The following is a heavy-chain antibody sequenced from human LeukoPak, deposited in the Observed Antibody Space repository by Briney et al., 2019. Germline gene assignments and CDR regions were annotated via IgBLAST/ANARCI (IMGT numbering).Heavy chain of an antibody. D-gene: IGHD4-11*01. CDR2: ISSSGSTI. Sequence: GGSLRLSCAASGFTFSSYEMNSVRQAPGKGLEWVSYISSSGSTIYYADSVKGRFTISRDNAKNSLYLQMNSLRAEDTAVYYCARDHYSNHYFDYWGQGTLVTVSS. V-gene: IGHV3-48*03. J-gene: IGHJ4*02. CDR1: GFTFSSYE. CDR3: ARDHYSNHYFDY.